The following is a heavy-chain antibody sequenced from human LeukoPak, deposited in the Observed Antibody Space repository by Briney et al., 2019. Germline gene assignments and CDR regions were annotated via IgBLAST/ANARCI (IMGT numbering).Heavy chain of an antibody. D-gene: IGHD3-3*01. V-gene: IGHV3-7*01. J-gene: IGHJ6*03. Sequence: GGSLRLSCAASGFTFSSYWMSWVRQAPGKGPEWVSNIKQDGSEKYYVDSVKGRFTISRDNAKNSLYLQMNSLRAEDTAVYYCARADYDFWSGSTDYYYYYMDVWGKGTTVTVSS. CDR3: ARADYDFWSGSTDYYYYYMDV. CDR2: IKQDGSEK. CDR1: GFTFSSYW.